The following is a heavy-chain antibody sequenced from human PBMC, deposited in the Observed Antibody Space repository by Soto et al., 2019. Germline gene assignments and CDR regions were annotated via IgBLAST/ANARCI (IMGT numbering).Heavy chain of an antibody. Sequence: ASVKVSCKASGYTFTSYYMHWVRQAPGQGLEWMGIINPSGDGTSYAQKFQGRDTMTRDTSTSTVYMELSSLRSEDTAVYYCSRGSYSSGWFDYWGQGTLVTVSS. V-gene: IGHV1-46*03. J-gene: IGHJ4*02. CDR3: SRGSYSSGWFDY. CDR1: GYTFTSYY. CDR2: INPSGDGT. D-gene: IGHD6-19*01.